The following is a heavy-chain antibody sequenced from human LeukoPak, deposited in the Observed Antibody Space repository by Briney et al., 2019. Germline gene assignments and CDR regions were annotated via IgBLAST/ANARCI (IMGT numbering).Heavy chain of an antibody. CDR3: TRENCGGDCYYHYYYYGMDV. V-gene: IGHV3-49*04. CDR2: IRSKAYGGTT. CDR1: GFTFGGYA. D-gene: IGHD2-21*02. J-gene: IGHJ6*02. Sequence: GGSLRLSCTASGFTFGGYAMSWVRQAPGKGLEWVGFIRSKAYGGTTEYAASVKGRFTISRDDSKSIAYLQMNSLKTEDTAVYYCTRENCGGDCYYHYYYYGMDVWGQGTTVTVSS.